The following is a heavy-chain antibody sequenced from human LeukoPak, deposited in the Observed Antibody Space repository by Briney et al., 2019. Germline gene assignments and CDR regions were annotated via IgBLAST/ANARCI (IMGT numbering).Heavy chain of an antibody. J-gene: IGHJ4*02. CDR3: ARDWGTYSTGFDY. Sequence: SVTVSCKASGYTFTSYDISWVRQAPGQGLEWMGGIIPIFGTANYAQKFQGRVTITADESTSTAYMELSSLRSEDTAVYYCARDWGTYSTGFDYWGQGTLVTVSS. CDR2: IIPIFGTA. CDR1: GYTFTSYD. V-gene: IGHV1-69*13. D-gene: IGHD3-16*01.